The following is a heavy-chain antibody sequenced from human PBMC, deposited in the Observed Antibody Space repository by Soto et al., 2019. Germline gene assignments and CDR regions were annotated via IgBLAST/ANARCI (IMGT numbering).Heavy chain of an antibody. D-gene: IGHD3-10*01. Sequence: EVQLVESGGGLVQPGGSLRLSCVGSGFSFSNYFMSWVRQAPGKGLEWVANIKEDGSEKYYVESVKGRFTISRDNAKNSLYLQVNSLRDEDTAVYYCASPRFRGMDVWGQGTTVTVSS. CDR2: IKEDGSEK. V-gene: IGHV3-7*03. J-gene: IGHJ6*02. CDR3: ASPRFRGMDV. CDR1: GFSFSNYF.